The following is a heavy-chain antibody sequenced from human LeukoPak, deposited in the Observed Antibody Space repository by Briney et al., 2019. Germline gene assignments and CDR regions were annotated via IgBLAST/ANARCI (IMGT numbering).Heavy chain of an antibody. J-gene: IGHJ4*02. V-gene: IGHV3-48*01. CDR3: ARDGYRLEWYFDY. D-gene: IGHD3-3*01. CDR2: ISSSSSTI. CDR1: GFTFSSYG. Sequence: GGSLRLSCAASGFTFSSYGMNWVRQAPGKGLEWVSYISSSSSTIYYADSVKGRFTISRDNAKNSLYLQMNSLRAEDTAVYYCARDGYRLEWYFDYWGQGTLVTVSS.